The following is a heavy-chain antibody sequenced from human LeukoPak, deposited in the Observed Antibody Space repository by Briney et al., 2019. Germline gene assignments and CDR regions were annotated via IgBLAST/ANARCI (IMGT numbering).Heavy chain of an antibody. CDR3: ARGPPLFAP. J-gene: IGHJ5*02. CDR2: IYGGGST. Sequence: PGGSLRLSCVVSGFTVSNNYMKWVRQAPGKGLEWVSTIYGGGSTYYADSVRGRFTISRHNAKNSLFLQMNSLRAEDTAVYFCARGPPLFAPWGQGTLVTVSS. V-gene: IGHV3-53*01. CDR1: GFTVSNNY.